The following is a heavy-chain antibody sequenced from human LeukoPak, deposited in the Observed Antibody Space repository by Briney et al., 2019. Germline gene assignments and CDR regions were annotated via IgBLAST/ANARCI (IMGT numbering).Heavy chain of an antibody. CDR2: MNPNSGNT. CDR1: GYTFTSYD. D-gene: IGHD5-12*01. CDR3: ARNKVGNWFDP. V-gene: IGHV1-8*03. J-gene: IGHJ5*02. Sequence: ASVKVSCKASGYTFTSYDINWVRQATGQGLEWMGWMNPNSGNTGYAQKFQGRVTITRNTSISTAYMELSSLESEDTAVYYCARNKVGNWFDPWGQGTLVTVSS.